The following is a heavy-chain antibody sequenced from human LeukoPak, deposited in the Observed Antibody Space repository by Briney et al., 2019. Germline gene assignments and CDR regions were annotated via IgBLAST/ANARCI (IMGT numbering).Heavy chain of an antibody. D-gene: IGHD3-22*01. V-gene: IGHV4-31*03. CDR3: AREKTAYYYDSSGFSEGAFDI. CDR1: GGSTSSGGEY. J-gene: IGHJ3*02. Sequence: SETLSLTCTVSGGSTSSGGEYWSWIRQHPGKGLEWIGYVYYSGSTYYNPSLKSRVTISVDTSENQFSLKLSSVTAADTAVYYCAREKTAYYYDSSGFSEGAFDIWGQGTMVTVSS. CDR2: VYYSGST.